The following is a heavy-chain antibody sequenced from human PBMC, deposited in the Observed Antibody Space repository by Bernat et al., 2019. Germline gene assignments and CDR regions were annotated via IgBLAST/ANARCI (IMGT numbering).Heavy chain of an antibody. CDR2: ISGSGGST. CDR3: AKTRITMIVVVIHDAFDI. Sequence: EVQLLESGGGLVQPGGSLRLSCAASGFTFSSYAMSWVRQAPGKGLEWVSAISGSGGSTYYADSVKGRFTISRDKSKNTLYLQMNSLRAEETAVYYCAKTRITMIVVVIHDAFDIWGQGTMVTVSS. J-gene: IGHJ3*02. CDR1: GFTFSSYA. D-gene: IGHD3-22*01. V-gene: IGHV3-23*01.